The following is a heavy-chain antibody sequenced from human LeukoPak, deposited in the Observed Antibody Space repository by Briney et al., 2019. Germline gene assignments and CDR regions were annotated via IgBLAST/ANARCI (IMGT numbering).Heavy chain of an antibody. D-gene: IGHD3-16*01. V-gene: IGHV4-61*02. CDR3: AGIPSLGRYYFDY. CDR1: GGSISSGSYY. J-gene: IGHJ4*02. CDR2: IYTSGST. Sequence: PSQTLSLTCTVSGGSISSGSYYWSWIRQPAGKGLEWIGRIYTSGSTNYNPSLKSRVTISVDTSKNQFSLKLSSVTAADTAVYYCAGIPSLGRYYFDYWGQGTLVTVSS.